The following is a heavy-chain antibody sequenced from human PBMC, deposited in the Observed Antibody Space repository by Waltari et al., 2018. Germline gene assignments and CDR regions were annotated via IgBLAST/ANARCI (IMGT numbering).Heavy chain of an antibody. CDR2: VSSSGAST. D-gene: IGHD6-13*01. CDR1: GFTFSSYW. J-gene: IGHJ4*02. CDR3: AKDFYSTSWSSPDY. Sequence: EVQLVESGGGLVQPGGSLRLSCAASGFTFSSYWMSWVRQAPGKGLEWVSSVSSSGASTYYADSVKGRFTISRDNSKNTLYLQMNSLRADDTAVYLCAKDFYSTSWSSPDYWGQGTLVTVSS. V-gene: IGHV3-23*04.